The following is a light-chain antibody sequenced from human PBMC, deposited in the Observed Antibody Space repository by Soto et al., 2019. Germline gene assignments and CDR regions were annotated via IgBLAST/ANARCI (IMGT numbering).Light chain of an antibody. J-gene: IGKJ1*01. Sequence: EIVLTQSPGTLSLSPGERATLSCRASQSVSSNNLAWYQQRPGQAPRVVIYGASIRATGIPDRFSGSGSGTDFTLTISRLEPEDFAVYFCQQHGSSPWTFGQGTKVDIK. CDR3: QQHGSSPWT. V-gene: IGKV3-20*01. CDR1: QSVSSNN. CDR2: GAS.